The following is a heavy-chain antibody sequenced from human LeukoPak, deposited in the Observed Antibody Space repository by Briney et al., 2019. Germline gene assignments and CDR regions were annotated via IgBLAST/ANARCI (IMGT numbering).Heavy chain of an antibody. V-gene: IGHV3-7*01. D-gene: IGHD3-10*02. Sequence: GGSLRLSCEASGFSFSTYWMSWVRQAPGKGLEWVANIRQDGSEKYYVDSVKGRFTISRDIAKQSVFLQMNSLRVEDTAVYYCAELGITMIGGVWGKGTTVTISS. CDR1: GFSFSTYW. J-gene: IGHJ6*04. CDR3: AELGITMIGGV. CDR2: IRQDGSEK.